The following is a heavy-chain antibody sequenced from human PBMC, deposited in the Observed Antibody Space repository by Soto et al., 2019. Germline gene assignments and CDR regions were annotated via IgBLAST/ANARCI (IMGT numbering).Heavy chain of an antibody. V-gene: IGHV3-64*01. CDR3: ARDPDSSGYYYFDY. Sequence: EVQLVESGGGLVQPGGSLRLSCAASGFTFSSYAMHWFRQAPGKGLEYVSASSSYGGSTYYANSVKGRVTISRDNSKNTLDLKMGSLRAEDMAVYYWARDPDSSGYYYFDYWGQGPLVTVSS. CDR2: SSSYGGST. CDR1: GFTFSSYA. J-gene: IGHJ4*02. D-gene: IGHD3-22*01.